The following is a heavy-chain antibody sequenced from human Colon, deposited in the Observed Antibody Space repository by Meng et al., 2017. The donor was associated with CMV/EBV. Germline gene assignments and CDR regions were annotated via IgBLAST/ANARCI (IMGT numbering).Heavy chain of an antibody. CDR3: ARDPGYGALDY. Sequence: GGSLRLSCAASGFTFSGSWMSWVRQAPGRGLEWVANIKNDGSEEYYVDSVTGRFTIYRDNAKNSLYLQMNSLTAEDTAVYYCARDPGYGALDYWGQGTLVTVSS. V-gene: IGHV3-7*01. D-gene: IGHD1-26*01. CDR1: GFTFSGSW. J-gene: IGHJ4*02. CDR2: IKNDGSEE.